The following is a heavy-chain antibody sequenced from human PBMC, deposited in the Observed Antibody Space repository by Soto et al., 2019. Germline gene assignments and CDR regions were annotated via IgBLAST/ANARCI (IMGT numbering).Heavy chain of an antibody. Sequence: QITLKESGPTLVRPTQTLTLTCAFSGFSLSTSGVGVGWIRQPPGKALEWLAVIYWDDSKHYSRSLRSRLTITKDTSKNQVVLTMTNMDPLDTGTYYCAYKCAEDWPIAYWGQGTLVTVSS. CDR2: IYWDDSK. V-gene: IGHV2-5*02. J-gene: IGHJ4*02. D-gene: IGHD3-9*01. CDR1: GFSLSTSGVG. CDR3: AYKCAEDWPIAY.